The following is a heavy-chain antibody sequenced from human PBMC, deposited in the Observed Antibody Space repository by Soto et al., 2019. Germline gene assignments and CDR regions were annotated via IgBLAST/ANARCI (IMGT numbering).Heavy chain of an antibody. CDR1: GGSFSGYY. D-gene: IGHD6-6*01. CDR2: INHSGST. CDR3: ARDLGRSIAAHWYFDL. V-gene: IGHV4-34*01. J-gene: IGHJ2*01. Sequence: SETLSLTCAVYGGSFSGYYWSWIRQPPGKGLEWIGEINHSGSTNYNPSLKSRVTISVDTSKNQFSLKLSSVTTADTAVYYCARDLGRSIAAHWYFDLWGRGTLVTVSS.